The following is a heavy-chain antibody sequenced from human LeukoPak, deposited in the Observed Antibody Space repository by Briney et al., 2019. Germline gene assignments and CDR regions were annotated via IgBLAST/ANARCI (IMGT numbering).Heavy chain of an antibody. V-gene: IGHV4-59*01. Sequence: PSETLSLTCIVSGASISTYYWSWFRQPPGKGPEWIGNIYHTGGTNYNPSLKSRVTISLDRSKNQFSLRLTSVTAADTAIYYCAKSAGSKNAFDIWGQGTMVTVSS. CDR1: GASISTYY. J-gene: IGHJ3*02. CDR3: AKSAGSKNAFDI. CDR2: IYHTGGT.